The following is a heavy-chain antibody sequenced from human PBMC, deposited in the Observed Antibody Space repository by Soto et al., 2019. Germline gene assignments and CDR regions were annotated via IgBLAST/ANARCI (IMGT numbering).Heavy chain of an antibody. J-gene: IGHJ6*02. CDR3: AAASRTSGGYDGMDV. CDR1: GFTFISSA. D-gene: IGHD2-2*01. CDR2: IVVGSGHT. V-gene: IGHV1-58*02. Sequence: QMQLVQSGPEVKKPGTSVKVSCKTSGFTFISSAMQWVRQARGQGLEWIGWIVVGSGHTNYAQKFQERVTITRDMSTSTAYLELSSLRSEDTAVYYCAAASRTSGGYDGMDVWGQGTTVTVSS.